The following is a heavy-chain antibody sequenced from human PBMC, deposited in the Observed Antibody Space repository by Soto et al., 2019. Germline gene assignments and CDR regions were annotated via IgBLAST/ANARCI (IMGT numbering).Heavy chain of an antibody. CDR2: IYYSGST. J-gene: IGHJ4*02. V-gene: IGHV4-39*01. CDR3: ARLPRANYYGSGSYPDY. Sequence: TLETLSLTCTVFGGSISSSSYYWGWVRPPPGEGLEWIGSIYYSGSTYYNPSLKSRVTISVDTSKNQFSLKLSSVTAADTAVYYCARLPRANYYGSGSYPDYWGQGTLVTVSS. CDR1: GGSISSSSYY. D-gene: IGHD3-10*01.